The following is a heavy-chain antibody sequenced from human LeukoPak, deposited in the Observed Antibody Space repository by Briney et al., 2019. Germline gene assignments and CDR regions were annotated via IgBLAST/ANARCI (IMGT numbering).Heavy chain of an antibody. J-gene: IGHJ6*03. D-gene: IGHD3-16*01. CDR1: GLTVSGIY. V-gene: IGHV3-53*01. CDR2: IFAGGST. CDR3: ARDYYDPTSSPLLGYYMDV. Sequence: PGGSLRLSCATSGLTVSGIYMSWVRQAPGKGPEWVSVIFAGGSTYYTDSVKGRFSISRDNSWNTVYLQMNSLRAEDTAVYYCARDYYDPTSSPLLGYYMDVWGKGTTVTVSS.